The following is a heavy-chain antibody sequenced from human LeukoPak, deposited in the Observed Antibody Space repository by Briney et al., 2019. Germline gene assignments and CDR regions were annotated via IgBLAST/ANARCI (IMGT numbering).Heavy chain of an antibody. V-gene: IGHV4-39*07. CDR3: ARDGSYSHFDF. CDR1: GGSISSSSYY. J-gene: IGHJ4*02. Sequence: MPSETLSLTCTVSGGSISSSSYYWGWIRQPPGKGLEWIGGIYYSGSTYYNPSLKSRVTISVDTSKNQFSLKLRSVTAADTAVYYCARDGSYSHFDFWGQGTLVTVSS. D-gene: IGHD1-26*01. CDR2: IYYSGST.